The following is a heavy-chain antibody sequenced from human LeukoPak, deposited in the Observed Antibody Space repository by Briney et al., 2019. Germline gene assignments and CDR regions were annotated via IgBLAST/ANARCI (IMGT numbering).Heavy chain of an antibody. CDR1: GFTFNNYA. Sequence: PGRSLRLSCEASGFTFNNYAMHWVRQAPGKGLEWFSSISGSGGTIHYADSVKGRFTISRDNSKNTLYLQMNSLRAEDTALYYCAKAGCSGGTCYSIYWFDPWGQGTLVTVSS. CDR2: ISGSGGTI. J-gene: IGHJ5*02. D-gene: IGHD2-15*01. V-gene: IGHV3-23*01. CDR3: AKAGCSGGTCYSIYWFDP.